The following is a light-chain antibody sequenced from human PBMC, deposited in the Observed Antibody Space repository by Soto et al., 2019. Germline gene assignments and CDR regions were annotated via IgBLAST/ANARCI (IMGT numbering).Light chain of an antibody. CDR2: GNS. V-gene: IGLV1-40*01. CDR1: SSNIGAGYN. CDR3: LAYDSRLSGVI. Sequence: QSVLTQPPSVSGAPGQRVTISCTGSSSNIGAGYNVHWYQQLPGTAPKLLIYGNSNRPSGVPDRFSGSESGASASLAITGLQAEYEADYYCLAYDSRLSGVIFGGGTKLTVL. J-gene: IGLJ2*01.